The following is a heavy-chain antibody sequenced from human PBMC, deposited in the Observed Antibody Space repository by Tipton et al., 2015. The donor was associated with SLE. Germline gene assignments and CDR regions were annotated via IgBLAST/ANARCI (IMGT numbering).Heavy chain of an antibody. Sequence: TLSLTCAVYGGSFSGYYWSWIRQPPGKGLEWIGEINHSGSTKYNPSLKSRVTISVDTSKKQFSLNLSSVTADTAVYYCARLIAARLPFDYWGQGTLVTVSS. D-gene: IGHD6-6*01. V-gene: IGHV4-34*01. CDR1: GGSFSGYY. J-gene: IGHJ4*02. CDR2: INHSGST. CDR3: ARLIAARLPFDY.